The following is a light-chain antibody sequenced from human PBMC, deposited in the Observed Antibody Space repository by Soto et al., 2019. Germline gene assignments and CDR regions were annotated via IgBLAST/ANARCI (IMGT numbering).Light chain of an antibody. J-gene: IGLJ1*01. V-gene: IGLV2-23*02. CDR1: SSDVGSYNL. Sequence: QCALTQPASVSWAAGQSITISCNGTSSDVGSYNLVSWYQQHPGKAPKLMIFEVSKRPSGVSNRFSGSKSGNTASLTISGLQAEDEADYYCCSYAGSSTPYAFGTGTKVTVL. CDR2: EVS. CDR3: CSYAGSSTPYA.